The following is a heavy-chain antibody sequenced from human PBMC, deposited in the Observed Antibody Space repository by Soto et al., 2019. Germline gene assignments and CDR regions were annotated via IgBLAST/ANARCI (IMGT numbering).Heavy chain of an antibody. V-gene: IGHV1-18*01. D-gene: IGHD2-2*03. J-gene: IGHJ5*02. CDR3: ARAGYCSTTSCPPNNWFDP. CDR2: ISAYNGNT. Sequence: ASVKVSCKASGYTFTSYGISWVRQAPGQGLERMGWISAYNGNTNYAQKLQGRVTMTTDTSTSTAYMELRSLRSDDTAVYYCARAGYCSTTSCPPNNWFDPWGQGTLVTVS. CDR1: GYTFTSYG.